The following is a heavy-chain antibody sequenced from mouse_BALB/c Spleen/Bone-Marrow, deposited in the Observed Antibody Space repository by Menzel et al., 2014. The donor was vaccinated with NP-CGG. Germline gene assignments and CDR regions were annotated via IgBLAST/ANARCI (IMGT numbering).Heavy chain of an antibody. D-gene: IGHD2-14*01. CDR1: GYTFXSYW. CDR2: INPSNGRT. J-gene: IGHJ3*01. Sequence: QVQLQQSGAELVKPGASVKLSCKASGYTFXSYWMHWVKQRPGQGLEWIGEINPSNGRTNYNEKFKSKATLTVDISSGTAYMQLSSLTSEDSAVYYCARDYGFDAGFAWLVYWGQGTLVTVFA. V-gene: IGHV1S81*02. CDR3: ARDYGFDAGFAWLVY.